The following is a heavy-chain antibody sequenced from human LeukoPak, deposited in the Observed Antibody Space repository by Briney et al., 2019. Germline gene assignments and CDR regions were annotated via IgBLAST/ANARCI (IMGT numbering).Heavy chain of an antibody. CDR3: AREGVSTVTSILVVISFDY. V-gene: IGHV3-30*03. D-gene: IGHD3-22*01. CDR1: GFTFSSFG. CDR2: ISYDGSNE. Sequence: GGSLRLSCAASGFTFSSFGMHWVRQAPGKGLEWVAVISYDGSNEYYADSVKGRFTISRDNAKNSLYLQMNSLRPEDTAIYYCAREGVSTVTSILVVISFDYWGQGALVTVSS. J-gene: IGHJ4*02.